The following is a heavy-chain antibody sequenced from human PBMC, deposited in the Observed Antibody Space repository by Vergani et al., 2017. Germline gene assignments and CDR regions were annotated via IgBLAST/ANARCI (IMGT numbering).Heavy chain of an antibody. Sequence: QVQLVQSGAEVKKPGSSVKVSCKASGGTFSSYTISWVRQAPGQGLEWMGRIIPILGIANYAQKFQGRVTITADKSTSTAYMELSSLRSEDTAVYYCARVSDYSDYGAFDIWGKGTMVTVSS. D-gene: IGHD4-11*01. V-gene: IGHV1-69*02. CDR1: GGTFSSYT. J-gene: IGHJ3*02. CDR3: ARVSDYSDYGAFDI. CDR2: IIPILGIA.